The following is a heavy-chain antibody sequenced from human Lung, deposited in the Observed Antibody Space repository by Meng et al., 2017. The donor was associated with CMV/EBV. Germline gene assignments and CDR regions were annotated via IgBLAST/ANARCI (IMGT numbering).Heavy chain of an antibody. CDR3: ARSGSSGWIDY. V-gene: IGHV6-1*01. J-gene: IGHJ4*02. Sequence: QVQLRRAGTGLVKPPPTPALSGGIRGGSVSSNSTGWNWIRQSPSRGLECLGRTNYRSKWYSGYAVSVKSRITNNPDTSKNQFSLQLNSVTPEDTAMYYWARSGSSGWIDYWGQGTLVTVSS. D-gene: IGHD6-19*01. CDR2: TNYRSKWYS. CDR1: GGSVSSNSTG.